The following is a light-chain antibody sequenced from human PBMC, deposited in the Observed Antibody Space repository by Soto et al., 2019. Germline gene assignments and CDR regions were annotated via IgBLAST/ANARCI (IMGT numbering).Light chain of an antibody. Sequence: EIVLTQSPATLSLSPGERATLSCRASQSVSSYLAWYQQKPGQAPRLLIYDASNRATGIPARFSGSGSGTDFTLTISSLEPEDFAVYYCQQRSNCPLTFGRGTQVEIK. CDR3: QQRSNCPLT. V-gene: IGKV3-11*01. J-gene: IGKJ4*01. CDR1: QSVSSY. CDR2: DAS.